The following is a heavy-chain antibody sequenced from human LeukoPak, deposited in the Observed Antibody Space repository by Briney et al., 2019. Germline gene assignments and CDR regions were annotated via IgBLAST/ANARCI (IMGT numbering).Heavy chain of an antibody. D-gene: IGHD6-13*01. CDR3: ARDSCASSSWYVGYYYYYMDV. V-gene: IGHV6-1*01. CDR2: TYYRSKWYN. Sequence: SQTLSLTCAISGDSVSSNSAAWNWIRQSPSRGPEWLGRTYYRSKWYNDYAVSVKSRITINPDTSKNQFSLQLNSVTPEDTAVYYCARDSCASSSWYVGYYYYYMDVWGKGTTVTVSS. CDR1: GDSVSSNSAA. J-gene: IGHJ6*03.